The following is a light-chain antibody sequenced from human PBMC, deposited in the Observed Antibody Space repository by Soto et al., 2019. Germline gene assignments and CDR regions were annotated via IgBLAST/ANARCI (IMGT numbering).Light chain of an antibody. J-gene: IGLJ1*01. CDR3: QSADSSGTSYV. CDR1: ALPKQY. CDR2: KDS. V-gene: IGLV3-25*03. Sequence: SYELTQPPSVSVSPGQTARITCSGDALPKQYAYWYQQKPDQAPVLVIYKDSERPSGIPERFSGSSSGTTVTLTISGVQAEDEADYYCQSADSSGTSYVFGTGTKLTVL.